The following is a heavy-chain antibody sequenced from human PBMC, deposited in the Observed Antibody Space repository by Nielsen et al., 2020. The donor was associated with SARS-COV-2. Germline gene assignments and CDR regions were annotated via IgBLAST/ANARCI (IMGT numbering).Heavy chain of an antibody. J-gene: IGHJ4*02. D-gene: IGHD4-11*01. V-gene: IGHV3-43*01. CDR2: ISWDGGST. CDR3: AHLEGYSNYVGLDY. Sequence: GESLKISCAASGFTFDDYTMHWVRQAPGKGLEWVSLISWDGGSTYYADSVKGRFTISRDNSKNSLYLQMNSLRTEDTALYYCAHLEGYSNYVGLDYWGQGTLVTVSS. CDR1: GFTFDDYT.